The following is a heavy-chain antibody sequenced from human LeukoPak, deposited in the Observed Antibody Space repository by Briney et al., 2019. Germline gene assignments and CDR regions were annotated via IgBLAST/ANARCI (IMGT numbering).Heavy chain of an antibody. Sequence: GGSLRLSCAASGFTFSSYSMNWVRQAPGKGLEWVSSISSSSSYIYYADSVQGRFTISRANAKNTLYLQMNSLRAEDTAVYYCARDAGPNPDFDYWGQGTLVTVSS. CDR2: ISSSSSYI. D-gene: IGHD6-13*01. CDR1: GFTFSSYS. J-gene: IGHJ4*02. V-gene: IGHV3-21*01. CDR3: ARDAGPNPDFDY.